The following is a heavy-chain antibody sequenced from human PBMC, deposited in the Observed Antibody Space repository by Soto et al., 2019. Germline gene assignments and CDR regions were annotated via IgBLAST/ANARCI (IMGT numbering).Heavy chain of an antibody. D-gene: IGHD6-19*01. J-gene: IGHJ1*01. V-gene: IGHV3-23*01. Sequence: GGSLRLSCAASGFPFSSYAMSLVRQSPGKGLEWVSAISGSGGSTYYADSVKGRFTISRDNSKNTLYLQMNSLRAEDTAVYYCAKDVGGPSSGWETHRALHWGQGTRVTVSS. CDR1: GFPFSSYA. CDR3: AKDVGGPSSGWETHRALH. CDR2: ISGSGGST.